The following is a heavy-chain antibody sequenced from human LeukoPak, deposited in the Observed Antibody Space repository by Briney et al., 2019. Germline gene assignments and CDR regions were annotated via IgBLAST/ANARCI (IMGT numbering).Heavy chain of an antibody. Sequence: SETLSLTCTVSGGSISSSSYYWGWLRQPPGKGLEWIGSIYYSGSTYYNPSLKSRVTISVDTSKNQFSLKLSSVTAADTAVYYCARRNWGRYCSGGSCYWFDPWGQGTLVTVSS. CDR3: ARRNWGRYCSGGSCYWFDP. D-gene: IGHD2-15*01. J-gene: IGHJ5*02. V-gene: IGHV4-39*01. CDR2: IYYSGST. CDR1: GGSISSSSYY.